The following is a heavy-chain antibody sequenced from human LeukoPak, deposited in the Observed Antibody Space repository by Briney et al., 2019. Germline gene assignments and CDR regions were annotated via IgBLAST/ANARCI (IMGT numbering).Heavy chain of an antibody. CDR1: GYTFTSYA. J-gene: IGHJ4*02. V-gene: IGHV1-3*03. CDR3: ARTQYSREPNFDY. CDR2: INAGNGNT. Sequence: ASVKVSCKASGYTFTSYAMHWVRQAPGQRLEWMGWINAGNGNTKYSQEFQGRVTITRDTSASTAYMELSSLRSEDMAVYYCARTQYSREPNFDYWGQGTLVTVSS. D-gene: IGHD6-6*01.